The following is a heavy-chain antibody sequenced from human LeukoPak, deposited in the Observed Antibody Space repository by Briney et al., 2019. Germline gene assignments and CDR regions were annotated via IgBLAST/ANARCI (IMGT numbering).Heavy chain of an antibody. V-gene: IGHV3-23*01. D-gene: IGHD3-22*01. Sequence: PGGSLRLSCAASAFTFSSSAMSWVRQAPGKGLEWVSAISCSGVSTYYADSVKGRFTISRDNSKNMLYLQMNSLRAEHTAVYYCAKTGATYDHPPFWFDPWGQGTLVTVSS. CDR3: AKTGATYDHPPFWFDP. CDR1: AFTFSSSA. CDR2: ISCSGVST. J-gene: IGHJ5*02.